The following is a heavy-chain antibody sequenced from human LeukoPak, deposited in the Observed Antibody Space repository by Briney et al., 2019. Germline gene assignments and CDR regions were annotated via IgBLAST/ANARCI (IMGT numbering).Heavy chain of an antibody. CDR1: GYTFTSYG. V-gene: IGHV1-18*01. Sequence: GASVKVSCKASGYTFTSYGISWVRQAPGQGLEWMGWISAYNGNTNYAQKFQGRVTMTRNTSISTAYMELSSLRSEDTAVYYCARDNSVRDEAWWFNPWGQGTLVTVSS. D-gene: IGHD5-24*01. CDR3: ARDNSVRDEAWWFNP. J-gene: IGHJ5*02. CDR2: ISAYNGNT.